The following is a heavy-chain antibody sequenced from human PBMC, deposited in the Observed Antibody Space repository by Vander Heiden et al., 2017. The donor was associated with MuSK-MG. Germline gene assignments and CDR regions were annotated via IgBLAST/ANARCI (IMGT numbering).Heavy chain of an antibody. CDR2: IIPMYVTP. J-gene: IGHJ6*04. D-gene: IGHD6-13*01. V-gene: IGHV1-69*06. CDR3: AKARSPAGSSWPRAYGLDV. Sequence: QVQLVQSGAEVKKPGSSVKVSCKASGATFSNSAISWVRQAPGQGLEWMGGIIPMYVTPHYAQKFEGRVTLTADKATDTAYMYLRSLRSEDTAVYYCAKARSPAGSSWPRAYGLDVWGKGTTVTVS. CDR1: GATFSNSA.